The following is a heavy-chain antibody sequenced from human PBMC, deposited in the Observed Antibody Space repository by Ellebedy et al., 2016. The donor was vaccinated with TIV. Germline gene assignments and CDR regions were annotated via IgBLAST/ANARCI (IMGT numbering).Heavy chain of an antibody. CDR2: ISGDGGST. Sequence: GGSLRLXXATSGFTFRNFFMSWVRQTPGKGLEWVSTISGDGGSTYFADSVKGRFTISRDNSKNTMYLQVNSLRADDTAVYYCRQGHYADYWGQGTLVTVSS. J-gene: IGHJ4*02. CDR3: RQGHYADY. V-gene: IGHV3-23*01. CDR1: GFTFRNFF.